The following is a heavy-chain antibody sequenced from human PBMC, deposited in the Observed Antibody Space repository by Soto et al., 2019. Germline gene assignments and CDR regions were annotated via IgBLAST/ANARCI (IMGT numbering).Heavy chain of an antibody. CDR1: GGTFSSYA. J-gene: IGHJ6*02. V-gene: IGHV1-69*13. D-gene: IGHD2-15*01. CDR3: ARPKPHCSGGSCYSPGMDV. CDR2: IIPIFGTA. Sequence: GASVKVSCKASGGTFSSYAISWVRQAPGQGLEWMGGIIPIFGTANYAQKFQGRVTITADESTSTAYMELSSLRSEDTAVYYCARPKPHCSGGSCYSPGMDVWGQGTTVTVSS.